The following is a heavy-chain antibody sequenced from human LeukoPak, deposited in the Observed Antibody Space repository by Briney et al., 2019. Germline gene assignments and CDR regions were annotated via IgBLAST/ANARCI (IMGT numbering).Heavy chain of an antibody. V-gene: IGHV1-18*04. D-gene: IGHD2-15*01. CDR2: ISAYNGNT. J-gene: IGHJ6*04. CDR3: ARDGVVVAADYYYYGMDV. Sequence: ASVKVSCKASGYTFTSYGIGWVRQAPGQGLEWMGWISAYNGNTNYAQKLQGRVTMTTDTSTSTAYMELRSPRSDDTAVYYCARDGVVVAADYYYYGMDVWGKGTTVTVSS. CDR1: GYTFTSYG.